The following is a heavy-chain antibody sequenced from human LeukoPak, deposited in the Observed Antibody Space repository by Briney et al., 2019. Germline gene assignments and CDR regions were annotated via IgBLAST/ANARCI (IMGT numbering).Heavy chain of an antibody. CDR1: GFIVSTHY. Sequence: GGSLRLSCAASGFIVSTHYMSWVRQAPGKGLEWVSGISWNSGSIGYADSVKGRFTISRDNAKNSLYLQMNSLRAEDTALYYCAKDIFPGVPVSSWYGFDYWGQGTLVTVSS. J-gene: IGHJ4*02. D-gene: IGHD6-13*01. CDR2: ISWNSGSI. CDR3: AKDIFPGVPVSSWYGFDY. V-gene: IGHV3-9*01.